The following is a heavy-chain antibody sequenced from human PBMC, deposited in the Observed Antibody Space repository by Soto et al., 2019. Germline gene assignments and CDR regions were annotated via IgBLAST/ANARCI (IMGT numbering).Heavy chain of an antibody. CDR3: ARDVVVRGVIRGYFQH. J-gene: IGHJ1*01. Sequence: GGSLRLSCAASGFTFSAYSINWVRQAPGKGLEWVSSISSTSSHIFYVDSVEGRFTISRDNSKNTLYLQMNSLRAEDTAVYYCARDVVVRGVIRGYFQHWGQGTLVTVSS. D-gene: IGHD3-10*01. CDR2: ISSTSSHI. CDR1: GFTFSAYS. V-gene: IGHV3-21*04.